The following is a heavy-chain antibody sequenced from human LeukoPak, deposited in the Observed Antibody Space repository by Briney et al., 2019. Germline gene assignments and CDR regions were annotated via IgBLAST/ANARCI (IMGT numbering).Heavy chain of an antibody. CDR1: GYTFASYD. Sequence: ASVKVSCKASGYTFASYDINWVRQATGQGLEWMGWMNPNSGNTGYAQKFQGRVTMTRNTSISTAYMELSSLRSEDTAVYYCARDKTTVTTINWFDPWGQGTLVTVSS. CDR3: ARDKTTVTTINWFDP. J-gene: IGHJ5*02. V-gene: IGHV1-8*01. D-gene: IGHD4-17*01. CDR2: MNPNSGNT.